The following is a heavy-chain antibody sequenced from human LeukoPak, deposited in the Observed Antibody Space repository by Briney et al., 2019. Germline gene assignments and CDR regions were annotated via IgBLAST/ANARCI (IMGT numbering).Heavy chain of an antibody. CDR1: GYTLTELS. CDR3: ATVTESYYGTNYYFDY. D-gene: IGHD1-26*01. V-gene: IGHV1-24*01. CDR2: FDPEDGET. J-gene: IGHJ4*02. Sequence: ASVKVSCKVSGYTLTELSMHWVRQAPGKGLEWMGGFDPEDGETIYAQKFQGRVTMTEDTSTDTAYMELSSLRSEDTAVYYCATVTESYYGTNYYFDYWGQGTLVAVSS.